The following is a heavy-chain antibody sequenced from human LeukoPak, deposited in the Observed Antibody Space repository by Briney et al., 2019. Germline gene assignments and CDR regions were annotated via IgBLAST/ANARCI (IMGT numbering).Heavy chain of an antibody. Sequence: GGSLRLSCAASGFTFSSYAMSWVRQAPGKGLEWVSAISGSGGSTYYADSVKGRFTISRDNSKNTLYLQMISLRVEDTAIYYCAKDRIVMSGFFDYWGQGTLVTVSS. D-gene: IGHD6-19*01. CDR3: AKDRIVMSGFFDY. CDR1: GFTFSSYA. V-gene: IGHV3-23*01. CDR2: ISGSGGST. J-gene: IGHJ4*02.